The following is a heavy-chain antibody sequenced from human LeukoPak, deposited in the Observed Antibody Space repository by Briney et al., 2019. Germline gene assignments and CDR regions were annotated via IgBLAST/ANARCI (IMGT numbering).Heavy chain of an antibody. Sequence: GGSLRLSCEASGFTVSSNYMSWVRQAPGKGLEWVSVIYSGGSTYYADSVKGRFTISRDNSKNSLYLQMNSLRTEDTALYYCAKDIGLLGYCSGGSCYGVYGMDVWGQGTMVTVSS. CDR3: AKDIGLLGYCSGGSCYGVYGMDV. D-gene: IGHD2-15*01. V-gene: IGHV3-53*05. CDR2: IYSGGST. J-gene: IGHJ6*02. CDR1: GFTVSSNY.